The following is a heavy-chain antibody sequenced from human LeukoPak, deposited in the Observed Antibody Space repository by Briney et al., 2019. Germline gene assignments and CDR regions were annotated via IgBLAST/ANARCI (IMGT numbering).Heavy chain of an antibody. D-gene: IGHD5-24*01. CDR1: GFTFSDHY. CDR2: SRNKANSYTT. V-gene: IGHV3-72*01. J-gene: IGHJ4*02. CDR3: ATRMGY. Sequence: GGSLRLSCVGPGFTFSDHYMDWVRQAPGKGLEWVGRSRNKANSYTTEYAASVKGRFTISRDDSKNSLDLQMNSLKTEDTAVYYCATRMGYWGQGTLVTVSS.